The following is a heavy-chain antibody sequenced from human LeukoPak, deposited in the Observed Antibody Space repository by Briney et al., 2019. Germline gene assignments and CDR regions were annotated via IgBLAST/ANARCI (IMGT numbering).Heavy chain of an antibody. CDR2: ISAYTANT. CDR3: ARDCDRSGYYCY. CDR1: GYTFTSYI. D-gene: IGHD3-22*01. V-gene: IGHV1-18*01. J-gene: IGHJ4*02. Sequence: ASVKVSCKASGYTFTSYIINWVRQAPGQGLEWMGWISAYTANTNYAQKLQGRVTMTTDTSTSTAYMELRSLRSDDTAVYYCARDCDRSGYYCYWGQGTLVTVSS.